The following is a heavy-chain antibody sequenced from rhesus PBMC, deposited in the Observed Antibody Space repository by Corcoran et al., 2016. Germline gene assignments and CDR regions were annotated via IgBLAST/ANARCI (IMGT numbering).Heavy chain of an antibody. CDR3: ARGPTERGFDY. V-gene: IGHV4-160*01. D-gene: IGHD5-12*01. CDR1: GGSISGYW. Sequence: QVQLQESGPGVVKPSETLSLTCAVSGGSISGYWWSWIRQSPGKGLEWIGRIDSSERTDCHPSLKSRVTISRDTSKNQFSLKASFVTAADTAVYYCARGPTERGFDYWGQGVLVTVSS. J-gene: IGHJ4*01. CDR2: IDSSERT.